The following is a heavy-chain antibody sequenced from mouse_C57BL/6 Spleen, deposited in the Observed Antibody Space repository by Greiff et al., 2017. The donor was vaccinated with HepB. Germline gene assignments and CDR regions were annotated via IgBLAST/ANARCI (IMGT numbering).Heavy chain of an antibody. Sequence: EVQLVESGGGLVQPGGSLKLSCAASGFTFSDYYMYWVRQTPEKRLEWVAYISNGGGSTYYPDTVKGRFTISRDNAKNTLYLQMSRLKSEDTAMYYCARHPPYDYDEAPYAMDYWGQGTSVTVSS. CDR3: ARHPPYDYDEAPYAMDY. CDR2: ISNGGGST. J-gene: IGHJ4*01. D-gene: IGHD2-4*01. V-gene: IGHV5-12*01. CDR1: GFTFSDYY.